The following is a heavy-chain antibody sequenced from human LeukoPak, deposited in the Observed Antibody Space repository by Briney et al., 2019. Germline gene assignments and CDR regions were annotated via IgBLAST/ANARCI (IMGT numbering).Heavy chain of an antibody. J-gene: IGHJ5*02. CDR1: GFTFSNYA. D-gene: IGHD3-10*01. V-gene: IGHV3-23*01. CDR2: VSGSGSDS. Sequence: GGSLRLSCAVSGFTFSNYAMSWVRQAPEKGLEWVSTVSGSGSDSYYADSVKGRFTISRDNSKNTLSLQMNSLRVEDTAVYYCAKDAALLGNWFDPWGQGTLVTVSS. CDR3: AKDAALLGNWFDP.